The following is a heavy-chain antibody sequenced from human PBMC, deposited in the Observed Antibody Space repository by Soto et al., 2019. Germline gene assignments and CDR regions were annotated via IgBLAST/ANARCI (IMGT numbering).Heavy chain of an antibody. V-gene: IGHV1-18*01. CDR2: ISAYNGNT. J-gene: IGHJ3*02. D-gene: IGHD3-16*02. CDR1: GYTFTSYG. CDR3: ARVLPLVYDYIWGSYRDAFDI. Sequence: ASVKVSCKASGYTFTSYGISWVRQAPGQGLEWMGWISAYNGNTNYAQKLQGRVTMTTDTSTSTAYMELRSLSSDDTAVYYCARVLPLVYDYIWGSYRDAFDIWGQGTMVTVSS.